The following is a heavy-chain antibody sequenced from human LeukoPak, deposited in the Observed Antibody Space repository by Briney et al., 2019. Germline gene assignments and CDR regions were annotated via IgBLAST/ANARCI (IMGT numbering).Heavy chain of an antibody. V-gene: IGHV4-39*07. D-gene: IGHD6-19*01. CDR3: ARFSSGWFYFDY. J-gene: IGHJ4*02. Sequence: SETLSLTCTVSGGSISNNNYYWGWIRQPPGKGLEWIGSMYYSGNTYYNPSLKSRVTISGDTSKNQSSLKVSSVTAADTAIYYCARFSSGWFYFDYWGQGTLVTVSS. CDR1: GGSISNNNYY. CDR2: MYYSGNT.